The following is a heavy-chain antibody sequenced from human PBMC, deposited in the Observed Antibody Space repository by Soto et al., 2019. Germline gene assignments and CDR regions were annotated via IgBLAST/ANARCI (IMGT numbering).Heavy chain of an antibody. D-gene: IGHD7-27*01. J-gene: IGHJ6*02. CDR2: IYYSGST. CDR3: ASLTGDRGYYYYGMDV. CDR1: GGSISSYY. Sequence: SETLSLTCTVSGGSISSYYWSWIRQPPGKGLEWIGYIYYSGSTNYNPSLKSRATISVDTSKNQFSLKLSSVTAADTAVYYCASLTGDRGYYYYGMDVWGQGTTVTVSS. V-gene: IGHV4-59*01.